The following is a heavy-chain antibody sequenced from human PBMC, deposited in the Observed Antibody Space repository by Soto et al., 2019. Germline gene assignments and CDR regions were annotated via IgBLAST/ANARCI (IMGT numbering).Heavy chain of an antibody. D-gene: IGHD3-3*01. J-gene: IGHJ3*02. CDR3: ARPGTIFGVVTPSYAFDI. CDR2: ISSSSSTI. CDR1: GFTFSSYS. Sequence: GGSLRLSCAASGFTFSSYSMNWVRQAPGKGLEWVSYISSSSSTIYYADSVKGRFTISRDNAKNSLYLQMNSLRAEDTAVYYCARPGTIFGVVTPSYAFDIWGQGTMVTVSS. V-gene: IGHV3-48*01.